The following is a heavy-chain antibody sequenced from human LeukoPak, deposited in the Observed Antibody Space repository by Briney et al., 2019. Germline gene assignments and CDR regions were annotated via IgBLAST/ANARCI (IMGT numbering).Heavy chain of an antibody. D-gene: IGHD3-16*02. J-gene: IGHJ6*02. CDR3: ARDVSSMITFGGVIVRENYYYGMNV. Sequence: ASVKVSCKASGYTFTSYGISWVRQAPGQGLEWMGWISAYNGNTNYAQKLQGRVTMTTDTSTSTAYMELRSLRSDDTAVYYCARDVSSMITFGGVIVRENYYYGMNVWGQGTTVTVSS. CDR2: ISAYNGNT. V-gene: IGHV1-18*01. CDR1: GYTFTSYG.